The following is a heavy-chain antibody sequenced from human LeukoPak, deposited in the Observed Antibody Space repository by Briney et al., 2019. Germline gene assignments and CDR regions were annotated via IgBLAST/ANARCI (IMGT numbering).Heavy chain of an antibody. CDR1: GFTFSSYS. V-gene: IGHV3-21*01. D-gene: IGHD6-19*01. Sequence: PGGSLRLSCAASGFTFSSYSMNRVRQAPGKGLEWVSSISSSSSYIYYADSVKGRFTISRDNAKNSLYLQMNSLRAEDTAVYYCARANKGGWLLDYWGQGTLVTVSS. CDR3: ARANKGGWLLDY. J-gene: IGHJ4*02. CDR2: ISSSSSYI.